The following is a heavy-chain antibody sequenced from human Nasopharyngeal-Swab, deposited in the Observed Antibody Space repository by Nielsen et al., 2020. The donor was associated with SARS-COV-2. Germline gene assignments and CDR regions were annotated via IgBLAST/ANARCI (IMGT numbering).Heavy chain of an antibody. CDR2: IYYSGST. J-gene: IGHJ4*02. CDR1: GGSISSYY. D-gene: IGHD3-22*01. V-gene: IGHV4-59*01. Sequence: GSLRLSCTVSGGSISSYYWSWIRQPPGKGLEWIGYIYYSGSTNYNPSLKSRVTISVDTSKNQFSLKPSSVTAADTAVYYCARGPTYYYDSSERGFDYWGQGTLVTVSS. CDR3: ARGPTYYYDSSERGFDY.